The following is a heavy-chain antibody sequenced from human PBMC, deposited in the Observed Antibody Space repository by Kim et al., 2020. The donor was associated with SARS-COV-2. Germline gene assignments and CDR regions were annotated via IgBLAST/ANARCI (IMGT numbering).Heavy chain of an antibody. D-gene: IGHD6-13*01. CDR3: AREYSSSWYLNYYYGMDV. CDR2: ISSSGSTI. J-gene: IGHJ6*02. CDR1: GFTFSDYY. Sequence: GGSLRLSCAASGFTFSDYYMSWIRQAPGKGLEWVSYISSSGSTIYYADSVKGRFTISRDNAKNSLYLQMNSLRAEDTAVYYCAREYSSSWYLNYYYGMDVWGQGTTVTVSS. V-gene: IGHV3-11*01.